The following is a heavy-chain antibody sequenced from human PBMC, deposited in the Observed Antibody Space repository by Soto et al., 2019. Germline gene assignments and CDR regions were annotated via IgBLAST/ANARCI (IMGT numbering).Heavy chain of an antibody. D-gene: IGHD3-10*01. CDR1: GFTVSNNY. J-gene: IGHJ4*02. Sequence: EVQLVESGGGLIQPGGSLRLSCAVSGFTVSNNYMSWVRQAPGKGLEGVSVIYSGGYTAYGDSVKGRFTISRDNSKNTQNLKRKRLRADDAAGYYWAADRGGGGYWGQGTLVTVSS. CDR2: IYSGGYT. V-gene: IGHV3-53*01. CDR3: AADRGGGGY.